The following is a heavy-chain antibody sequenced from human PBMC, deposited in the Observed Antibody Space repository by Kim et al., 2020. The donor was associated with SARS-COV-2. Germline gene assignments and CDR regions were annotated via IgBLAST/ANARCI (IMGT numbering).Heavy chain of an antibody. CDR3: ARGIQLWYHFDY. V-gene: IGHV3-30*04. D-gene: IGHD5-18*01. CDR1: GFTFSSYA. J-gene: IGHJ4*02. CDR2: ISYDGSNK. Sequence: GGSLRLSCAASGFTFSSYAMHWVRQAPGKGLEWVAVISYDGSNKYYADSVKGRFTISRDNSKNTLYLQMNSLRAEDTAVYYCARGIQLWYHFDYWGQGTLVTVSS.